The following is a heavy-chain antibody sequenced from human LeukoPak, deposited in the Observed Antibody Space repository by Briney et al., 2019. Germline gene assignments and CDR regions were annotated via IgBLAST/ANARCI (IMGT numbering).Heavy chain of an antibody. CDR2: ISWNSGSI. CDR3: AKASFWRENYYGSGSYDY. D-gene: IGHD3-10*01. J-gene: IGHJ4*02. V-gene: IGHV3-9*01. Sequence: PGGSLRLSCAASGFTFDDYAMHWVRHAPGKGLEWVSGISWNSGSIGYADSVKGRFTISRDNAKNSLYLQMNSLRAEDTALYYCAKASFWRENYYGSGSYDYWGQGTLVTVSS. CDR1: GFTFDDYA.